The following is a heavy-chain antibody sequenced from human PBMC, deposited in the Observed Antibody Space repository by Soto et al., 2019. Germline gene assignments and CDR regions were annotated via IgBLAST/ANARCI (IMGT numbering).Heavy chain of an antibody. J-gene: IGHJ4*02. CDR2: ITSSGGNT. D-gene: IGHD7-27*01. CDR3: AQNTCLGYYFDY. V-gene: IGHV3-23*01. Sequence: EVLLLDSGGGLVQPVGSLRLSCAASGFTFTNYAMSWVRQAPGKGLEWVSLITSSGGNTYYADSVRGRLTLARDDSKNPQYLQMNSLRAEDTDVYYCAQNTCLGYYFDYWGQGTLVTVSS. CDR1: GFTFTNYA.